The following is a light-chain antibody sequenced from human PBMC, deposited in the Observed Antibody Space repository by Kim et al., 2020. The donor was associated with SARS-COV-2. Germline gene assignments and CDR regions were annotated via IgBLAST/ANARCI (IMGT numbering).Light chain of an antibody. CDR1: SSDVGSYNL. CDR2: EGS. CDR3: CSYAGSSTSYVL. V-gene: IGLV2-23*01. Sequence: ITISCTGTSSDVGSYNLVSWYQQHPGKAPKLMIYEGSKRPSGVSNRFSGSKSGNTASLTISGLQAEDEADYYCCSYAGSSTSYVLFGGGTQLTVL. J-gene: IGLJ2*01.